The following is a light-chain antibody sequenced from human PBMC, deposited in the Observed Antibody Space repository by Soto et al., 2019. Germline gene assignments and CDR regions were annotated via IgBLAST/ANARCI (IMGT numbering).Light chain of an antibody. V-gene: IGKV3-20*01. Sequence: EVGFTQWPATGPWSPGEGATLSCRASLSVDDSFLAWYQQRPGQAASLLMYGASIRATDISDRFSGGGAGTDFTLAISSLEPEDLAVYYCEQYGASPWAVGQGTRLEIK. CDR3: EQYGASPWA. CDR1: LSVDDSF. J-gene: IGKJ5*01. CDR2: GAS.